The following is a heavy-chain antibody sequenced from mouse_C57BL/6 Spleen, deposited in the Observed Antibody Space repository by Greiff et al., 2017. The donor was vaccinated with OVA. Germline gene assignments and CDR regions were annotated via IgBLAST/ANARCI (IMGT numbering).Heavy chain of an antibody. Sequence: VQLQQSGPGLVKPSQSLSLTCSVTGYSITSGYYWNWIRQFPGNKLEWMGYISYDGSNNYNPSLKNRISITRDTSKNQFFLKLNSVTTEDTATYYCAREGNYDGDAMDYWGQGTSVTVSS. CDR1: GYSITSGYY. V-gene: IGHV3-6*01. CDR2: ISYDGSN. J-gene: IGHJ4*01. D-gene: IGHD2-4*01. CDR3: AREGNYDGDAMDY.